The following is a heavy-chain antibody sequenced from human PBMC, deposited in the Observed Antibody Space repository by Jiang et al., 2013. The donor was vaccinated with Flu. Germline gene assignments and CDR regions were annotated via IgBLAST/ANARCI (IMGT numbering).Heavy chain of an antibody. V-gene: IGHV4-4*02. CDR2: IFHSGTT. CDR1: GGSISTSYW. CDR3: ARGEKYWGGPRTFDC. Sequence: GPGLVKPSETLSLTCVVSGGSISTSYWWTWVRQSPGRGLEWIGEIFHSGTTNYNPSLKSRATISVDMSKNQFSLKLTSVTAADTAVYYCARGEKYWGGPRTFDCWGQGTLVIVSS. D-gene: IGHD7-27*01. J-gene: IGHJ4*02.